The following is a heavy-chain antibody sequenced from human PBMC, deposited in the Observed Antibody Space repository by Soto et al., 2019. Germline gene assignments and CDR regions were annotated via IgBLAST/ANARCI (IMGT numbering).Heavy chain of an antibody. Sequence: SVKVSCKDSGGLFSSFAISWIRQAPGQGLEWLGGIIPVFGTTNYAEKFQDRVTITADESTNTAYMELSSLTAGDTAMYYCARGGGPYVWFNEFWGQGTLVTVSS. CDR3: ARGGGPYVWFNEF. J-gene: IGHJ4*02. D-gene: IGHD3-10*01. CDR2: IIPVFGTT. CDR1: GGLFSSFA. V-gene: IGHV1-69*13.